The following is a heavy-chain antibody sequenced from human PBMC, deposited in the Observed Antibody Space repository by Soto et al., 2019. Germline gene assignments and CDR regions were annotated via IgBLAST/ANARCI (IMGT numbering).Heavy chain of an antibody. J-gene: IGHJ4*02. CDR1: GFTFSNYW. V-gene: IGHV3-7*01. D-gene: IGHD6-19*01. CDR3: ARDHINGWKFDY. CDR2: IKQDGSQN. Sequence: GGSLRLSCAASGFTFSNYWMSWVRQAPGKGLEWVANIKQDGSQNYYVDSVKGRFTTSRDNTKNSFYLQMNSLRAEDTAVYYCARDHINGWKFDYRCRGTLVTVSS.